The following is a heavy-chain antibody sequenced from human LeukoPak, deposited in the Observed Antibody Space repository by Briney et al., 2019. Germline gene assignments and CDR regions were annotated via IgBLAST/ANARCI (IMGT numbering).Heavy chain of an antibody. J-gene: IGHJ3*02. D-gene: IGHD3-22*01. Sequence: ASVKVSCKASGYTFTGHYMHWVRQAPGQGLEWMGWINPKNAGTNYAQKFQGRVTMTRDTSTGTVYMELSRLRSDDTAFYYCARDSHYYDSSGYYSIDAFDIWGQGTMVTVSS. CDR3: ARDSHYYDSSGYYSIDAFDI. CDR1: GYTFTGHY. CDR2: INPKNAGT. V-gene: IGHV1-2*02.